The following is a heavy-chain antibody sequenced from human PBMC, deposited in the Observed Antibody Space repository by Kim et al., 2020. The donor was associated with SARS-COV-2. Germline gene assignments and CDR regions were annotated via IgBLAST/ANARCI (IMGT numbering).Heavy chain of an antibody. Sequence: SETLSLTCTVSGGSISSGGYYWSWIRQHPGKGLEWIGYIYYSGSTYYNPSLKSRVTISVHTSKNQFSLKLSSVTAADTAVYYCARGQGLITMIVVVVGAFDYWGQGTLVTVSS. V-gene: IGHV4-31*03. CDR1: GGSISSGGYY. J-gene: IGHJ4*02. CDR2: IYYSGST. D-gene: IGHD3-22*01. CDR3: ARGQGLITMIVVVVGAFDY.